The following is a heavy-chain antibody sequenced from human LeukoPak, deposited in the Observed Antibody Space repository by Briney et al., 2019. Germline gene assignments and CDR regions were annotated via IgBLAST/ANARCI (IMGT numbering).Heavy chain of an antibody. Sequence: SETLSLTCTVSGGSIIDSSYYWGWIRQPPGKGLEWIGNIYYFGTTLRNPSLKSRVTMSVDTSKNQFSLKLSSVTAADTAVYYCARDSHAWYGQYYFDFWGQGALVTVSS. V-gene: IGHV4-39*07. D-gene: IGHD6-13*01. J-gene: IGHJ4*02. CDR3: ARDSHAWYGQYYFDF. CDR2: IYYFGTT. CDR1: GGSIIDSSYY.